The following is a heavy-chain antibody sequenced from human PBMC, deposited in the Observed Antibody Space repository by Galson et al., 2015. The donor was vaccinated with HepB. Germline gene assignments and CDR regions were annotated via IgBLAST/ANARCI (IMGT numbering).Heavy chain of an antibody. CDR3: AKDRRRRAVAGTGIFDY. Sequence: SLRLSCAASGFTFSSYGMHWVRQAPGKGLEWVAVISYDGSNKYYADSVKGRFTISRDNSKNTLYLQMNSLRAEDTAVYYCAKDRRRRAVAGTGIFDYWGQGTLVTVSS. CDR2: ISYDGSNK. V-gene: IGHV3-30*18. J-gene: IGHJ4*02. CDR1: GFTFSSYG. D-gene: IGHD6-19*01.